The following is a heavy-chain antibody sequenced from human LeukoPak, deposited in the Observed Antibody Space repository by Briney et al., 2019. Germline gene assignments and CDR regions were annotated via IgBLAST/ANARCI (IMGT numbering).Heavy chain of an antibody. CDR1: GGSISSGDYY. V-gene: IGHV4-30-4*01. Sequence: PSETLSLTCTVSGGSISSGDYYWSWIRQPPGKGLEWIGYIYYSGSTYYNPSLKSRVTISVDTSKNRFSLKLSSVTAADTAVYYCARAIVVVITNWFDPWGQGTLVTVSS. CDR2: IYYSGST. D-gene: IGHD3-22*01. CDR3: ARAIVVVITNWFDP. J-gene: IGHJ5*02.